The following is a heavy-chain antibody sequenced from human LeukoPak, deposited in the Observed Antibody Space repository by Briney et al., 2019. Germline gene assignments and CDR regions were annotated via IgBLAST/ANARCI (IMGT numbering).Heavy chain of an antibody. CDR1: GGSISSYY. V-gene: IGHV4-4*07. Sequence: SETLSLTCTVSGGSISSYYWSWIRQPAGKGLEWIGRICTSGSTNYNPSLKSRGTMSVDTSKNQFSLKLSSVTAADTAVYYCARVKSGSEKLYYFDYWGQGTLVTVSS. CDR3: ARVKSGSEKLYYFDY. J-gene: IGHJ4*02. CDR2: ICTSGST. D-gene: IGHD1-26*01.